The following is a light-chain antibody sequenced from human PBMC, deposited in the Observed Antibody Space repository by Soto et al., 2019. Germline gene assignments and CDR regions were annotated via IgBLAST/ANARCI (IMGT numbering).Light chain of an antibody. CDR3: ASWDDRLNGWV. V-gene: IGLV1-44*01. CDR1: TSNIGSNA. J-gene: IGLJ3*02. CDR2: RND. Sequence: QPVLTQPPSASGTPGHRVTISCSGSTSNIGSNAVNWYQQFPGTAPKLLIFRNDQRPSGVPDRFSGSRSGTSVSLAISGLQSEDEADYYCASWDDRLNGWVFGGGTKVTVL.